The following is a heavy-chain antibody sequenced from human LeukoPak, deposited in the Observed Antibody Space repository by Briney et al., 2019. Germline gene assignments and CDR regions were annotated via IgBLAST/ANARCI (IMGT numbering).Heavy chain of an antibody. CDR3: ARDAEGTTKFDP. D-gene: IGHD1-1*01. CDR2: IYYGGST. Sequence: SETLSLTCTVSGGSISSSSYYWGWLRQPPGKGLEWLGSIYYGGSTYYNPSLKSRVTISVDRSKNQFSLKLSSVTAADTAVYYCARDAEGTTKFDPWGQGTLVTVSS. CDR1: GGSISSSSYY. J-gene: IGHJ5*02. V-gene: IGHV4-39*07.